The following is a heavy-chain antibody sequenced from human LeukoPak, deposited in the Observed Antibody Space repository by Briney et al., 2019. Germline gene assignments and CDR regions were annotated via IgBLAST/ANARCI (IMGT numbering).Heavy chain of an antibody. D-gene: IGHD3-3*01. V-gene: IGHV4-59*01. CDR3: AREKASTYYDFWSGPYGMDV. Sequence: PSETLSLTCTVSGGSISSYYWSWIRQPPGKGLEWIGYIYYSGSTNYNPSLKSRVTISVDTSKNQFSLKLSSVTAADTAVYYCAREKASTYYDFWSGPYGMDVWGQGTTVTVSS. CDR2: IYYSGST. J-gene: IGHJ6*02. CDR1: GGSISSYY.